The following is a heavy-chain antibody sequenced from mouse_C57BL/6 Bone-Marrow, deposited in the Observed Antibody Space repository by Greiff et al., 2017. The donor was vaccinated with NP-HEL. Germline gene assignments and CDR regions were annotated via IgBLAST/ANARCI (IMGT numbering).Heavy chain of an antibody. CDR1: GYTFTDYN. Sequence: DVKLQESGPELVKPGASVKIPCKASGYTFTDYNMDWVKQSHGKSLEWIGDINPNNGGTIYNQKFKGKATLTVDKSSSTAYMELRSLTSEDTAVYYCARSNDGYYVLYFDYWGQGTTLTVSS. CDR3: ARSNDGYYVLYFDY. J-gene: IGHJ2*01. D-gene: IGHD2-3*01. CDR2: INPNNGGT. V-gene: IGHV1-18*01.